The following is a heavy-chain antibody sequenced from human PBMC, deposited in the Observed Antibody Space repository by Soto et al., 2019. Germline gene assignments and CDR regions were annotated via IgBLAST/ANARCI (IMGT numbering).Heavy chain of an antibody. Sequence: SETLFLTCTVSGGSISSSSYYWGWIRQPPGKGLEWIGSIYYSGSTYYNPSLKSRVTISVDTSKNQFSLKLSSVTAADTAVYYCARHGFESWDYVAYYFDYWGQGTLVTVSS. J-gene: IGHJ4*02. D-gene: IGHD4-17*01. CDR2: IYYSGST. V-gene: IGHV4-39*01. CDR3: ARHGFESWDYVAYYFDY. CDR1: GGSISSSSYY.